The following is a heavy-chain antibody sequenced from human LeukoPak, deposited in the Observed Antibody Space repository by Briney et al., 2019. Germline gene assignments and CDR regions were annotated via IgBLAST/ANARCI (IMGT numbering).Heavy chain of an antibody. D-gene: IGHD2-2*01. CDR3: ARDCSSTSCYPY. V-gene: IGHV3-48*03. CDR1: GFTFSSYE. CDR2: ISSSGSTT. Sequence: GGSLRLSCAASGFTFSSYEMNWVRQAPGKGLEWVSYISSSGSTTYYADSVKGRFTISRDNAKNSLYLQMNSLRAEDTAVYYCARDCSSTSCYPYWGQGTLVTVSS. J-gene: IGHJ4*02.